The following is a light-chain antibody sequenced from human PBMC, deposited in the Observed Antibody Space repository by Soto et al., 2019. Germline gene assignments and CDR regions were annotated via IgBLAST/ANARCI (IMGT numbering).Light chain of an antibody. CDR3: QVRTNWSIA. Sequence: EIVLTQSPGTLSLSPGERATLSFRASQSVSNNYLAWYQQKPGQAPRLLIYDASNRATGIPARFSGTGSGTDFTLTINNLEPEDFAVYYCQVRTNWSIAFGRGTRLEIK. CDR1: QSVSNNY. V-gene: IGKV3-11*01. CDR2: DAS. J-gene: IGKJ5*01.